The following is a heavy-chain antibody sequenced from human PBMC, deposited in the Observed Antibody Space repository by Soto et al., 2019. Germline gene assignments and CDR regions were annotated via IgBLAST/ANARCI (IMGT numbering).Heavy chain of an antibody. CDR1: GGSISSYY. J-gene: IGHJ6*02. D-gene: IGHD3-10*01. CDR2: IYYSGST. V-gene: IGHV4-59*01. CDR3: ARDLHYGSGNYYYYYGMDV. Sequence: SETLSLTCTVSGGSISSYYWSWIRQPPGKGLEWIGYIYYSGSTNYNPSLKSRVTISVDTSKHQFSLKLSSVNAADTAVYYCARDLHYGSGNYYYYYGMDVWGQGTTVTVAS.